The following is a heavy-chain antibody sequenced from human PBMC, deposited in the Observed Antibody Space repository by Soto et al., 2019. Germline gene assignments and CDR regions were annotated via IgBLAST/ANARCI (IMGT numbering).Heavy chain of an antibody. Sequence: QVQLVQSGAEVKKPGSSMKVSCKASGGTFRRYISWVRQAPGQGLEWMGGIIDMYGTANYAQKFQGRVTITADEFTSTAYMELSSLKPDDTGVYYCATNTRGYFPDWGQGTLVTVSS. CDR1: GGTFRRY. CDR3: ATNTRGYFPD. D-gene: IGHD3-22*01. CDR2: IIDMYGTA. J-gene: IGHJ4*02. V-gene: IGHV1-69*01.